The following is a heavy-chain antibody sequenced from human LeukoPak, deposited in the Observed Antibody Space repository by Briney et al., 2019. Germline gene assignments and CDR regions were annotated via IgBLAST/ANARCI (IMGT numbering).Heavy chain of an antibody. CDR1: GFTVSSNY. D-gene: IGHD6-6*01. V-gene: IGHV3-53*01. CDR3: VRATASRPSWFDP. J-gene: IGHJ5*02. CDR2: IYSGGNT. Sequence: GGSLRLSCAASGFTVSSNYMSRVRQAPGKGLEWVSVIYSGGNTYYVDSVKGRFTISRDNSKNTLYLQMNSLRAEDTAVYYCVRATASRPSWFDPWGQGTLVTVSS.